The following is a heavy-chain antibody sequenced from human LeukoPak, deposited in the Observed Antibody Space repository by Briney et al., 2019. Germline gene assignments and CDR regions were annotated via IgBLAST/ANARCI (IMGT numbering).Heavy chain of an antibody. Sequence: ASETLSLTCTVSGGSISNTSYYWGWIRQPPGKGLEWIGSIYYSGTTYYNPSLKSRVTISVDTSKNQFSLKLSSVTAADTAVYYCARDTVSNWFDPWGQGTLVTVSS. CDR2: IYYSGTT. J-gene: IGHJ5*02. V-gene: IGHV4-39*07. CDR3: ARDTVSNWFDP. CDR1: GGSISNTSYY. D-gene: IGHD4-17*01.